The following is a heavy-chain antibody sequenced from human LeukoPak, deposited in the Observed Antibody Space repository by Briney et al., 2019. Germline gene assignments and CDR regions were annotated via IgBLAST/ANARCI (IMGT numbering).Heavy chain of an antibody. J-gene: IGHJ6*02. V-gene: IGHV4-30-4*08. D-gene: IGHD3-22*01. CDR3: ARDRRITMIVGIYYYYGMDV. Sequence: SWVRQPPGKGLEWIGYIYYSGSTYYNPSLKSRVTISVDTSKNQFSLKLSSVTAADTAVYYCARDRRITMIVGIYYYYGMDVWGQGTTVTVSS. CDR2: IYYSGST.